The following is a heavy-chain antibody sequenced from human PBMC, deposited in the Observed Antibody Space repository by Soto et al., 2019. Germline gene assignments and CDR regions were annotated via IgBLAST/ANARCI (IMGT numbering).Heavy chain of an antibody. V-gene: IGHV2-5*01. CDR3: AHRQSSWYLFED. D-gene: IGHD6-19*01. CDR1: GFSLSTSGLG. Sequence: QITLKASGPTLVSPTQPLTLTCTFSGFSLSTSGLGVGWIRQPPGKALEWLALIYWNDDKRYSPSLRARLTSTNDTTKNQVVLTMTNIDPVETTTYYCAHRQSSWYLFEDWGQGTLVTVA. CDR2: IYWNDDK. J-gene: IGHJ4*02.